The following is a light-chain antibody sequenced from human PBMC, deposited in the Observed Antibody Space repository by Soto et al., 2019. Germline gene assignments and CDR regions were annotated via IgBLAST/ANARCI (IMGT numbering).Light chain of an antibody. J-gene: IGLJ1*01. CDR3: SSYTSSSFYV. CDR2: DVS. V-gene: IGLV2-14*01. Sequence: QSALTQPASVSGSPGQSITISCTGTSSDVGGYNYVSWYQQHPGKAPKLMLYDVSNRPTGVSNRFSGSKSGTTASLTISGHQAEDEADYYCSSYTSSSFYVLGTGTKLTVL. CDR1: SSDVGGYNY.